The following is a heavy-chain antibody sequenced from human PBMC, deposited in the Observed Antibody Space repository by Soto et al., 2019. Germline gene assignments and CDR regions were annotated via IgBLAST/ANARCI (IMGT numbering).Heavy chain of an antibody. J-gene: IGHJ6*02. Sequence: QVQLVQSGAEVKKPGSSVKVSCKASGGTFSSYAISWVRQAPGQGLEWMGGIIPIFGTANYAQKFQGRFTITADESTRTAYMELSSLRSEDTAVYYCASFGATIGQAGYYYGMDGWGQGTKVTVSS. D-gene: IGHD5-12*01. CDR3: ASFGATIGQAGYYYGMDG. V-gene: IGHV1-69*01. CDR1: GGTFSSYA. CDR2: IIPIFGTA.